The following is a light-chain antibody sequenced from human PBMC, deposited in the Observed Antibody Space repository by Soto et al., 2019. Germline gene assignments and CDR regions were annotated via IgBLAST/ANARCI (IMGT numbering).Light chain of an antibody. V-gene: IGKV1-5*03. Sequence: DIQMTQSPSTLSGSVGDRVTITCRASQTISSWLAWYQQKPGKAPKLLIYKASTLKSGVPSRFSGSGSGTEFTLTISSLQPDDFATYDCQQLFTYPPTFGPGTKVDIK. J-gene: IGKJ3*01. CDR3: QQLFTYPPT. CDR1: QTISSW. CDR2: KAS.